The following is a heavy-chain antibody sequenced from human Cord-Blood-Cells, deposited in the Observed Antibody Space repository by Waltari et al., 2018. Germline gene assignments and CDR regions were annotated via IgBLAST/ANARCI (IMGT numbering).Heavy chain of an antibody. CDR1: GGSFSGYY. CDR3: ARGGCSGGSCYNWFDP. CDR2: INHSGST. J-gene: IGHJ5*02. Sequence: QVQLQQWGAGLLKPSETLSLTCAVYGGSFSGYYWSGIRQPPGKGLEWIGEINHSGSTNYNPSLKSRVTISVDTSKNQFSLKLSSVTAADTAVYYCARGGCSGGSCYNWFDPWGQGTLVTVSS. D-gene: IGHD2-15*01. V-gene: IGHV4-34*01.